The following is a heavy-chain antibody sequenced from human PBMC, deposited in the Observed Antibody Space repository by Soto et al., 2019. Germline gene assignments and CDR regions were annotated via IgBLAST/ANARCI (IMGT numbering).Heavy chain of an antibody. D-gene: IGHD2-2*01. CDR2: IIPIFGAA. CDR1: GGTFSSYA. Sequence: SVKVSCKASGGTFSSYAISWVRQAPGQGLEWMGGIIPIFGAANYAQKFQGRVTITADKSTSTAYMELSSLRSEDTAVYYCARGIVVVPAAIPYYFDYWGQGTLVTVSS. J-gene: IGHJ4*02. CDR3: ARGIVVVPAAIPYYFDY. V-gene: IGHV1-69*06.